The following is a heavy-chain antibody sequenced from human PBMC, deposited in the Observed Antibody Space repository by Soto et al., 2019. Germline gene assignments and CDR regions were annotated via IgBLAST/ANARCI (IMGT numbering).Heavy chain of an antibody. CDR3: ARVRSIAVAGKDYYGMDV. CDR2: IIPIFGTA. Sequence: SVKVSCKASGGTFSSYAISWVRQAPGQGLEWMGGIIPIFGTANYAQKFQGRVTITAEESTSTAYMELSSLRSEDTAVYYCARVRSIAVAGKDYYGMDVWGQGTTVTVSS. D-gene: IGHD6-19*01. J-gene: IGHJ6*02. CDR1: GGTFSSYA. V-gene: IGHV1-69*13.